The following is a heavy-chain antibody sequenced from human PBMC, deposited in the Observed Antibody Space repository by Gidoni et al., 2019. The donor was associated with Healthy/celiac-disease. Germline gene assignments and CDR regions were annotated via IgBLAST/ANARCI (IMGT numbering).Heavy chain of an antibody. CDR1: GYTFTGYY. V-gene: IGHV1-2*02. CDR2: INPNSGGT. J-gene: IGHJ1*01. Sequence: QVQLVQSGAEVKKPGASVKVSCKASGYTFTGYYMHWVRQAPGQGLEWMGWINPNSGGTNYAQKFQGRVTMTRDTSISTAYMELSRLRSDDTAVYYCARDGAFDTMVRGAEYFQHWGQGTLVTVSS. D-gene: IGHD3-10*01. CDR3: ARDGAFDTMVRGAEYFQH.